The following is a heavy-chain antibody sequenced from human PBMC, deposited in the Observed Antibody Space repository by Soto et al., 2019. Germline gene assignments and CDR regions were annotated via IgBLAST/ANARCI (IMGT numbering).Heavy chain of an antibody. CDR3: VQSRCGGDCLQSYSSHSYYGLDV. CDR2: IYWDDDK. D-gene: IGHD2-21*02. Sequence: QITLKESGPTLVKPTQTLTLTCTFSGFSLSTIGVGVGWIRQPPGKALEGLALIYWDDDKRYRPSLKSRLTVTKDTSKNPVVLTMTNMDTVDTATYYCVQSRCGGDCLQSYSSHSYYGLDVWGQGTTVTVSS. J-gene: IGHJ6*02. V-gene: IGHV2-5*02. CDR1: GFSLSTIGVG.